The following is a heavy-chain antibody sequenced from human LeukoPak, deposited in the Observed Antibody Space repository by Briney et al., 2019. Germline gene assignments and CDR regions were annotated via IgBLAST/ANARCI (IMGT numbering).Heavy chain of an antibody. Sequence: SETLSLTCAASGGSISSGGYSWSWIRQPPGKGLEWIGSIYYSGSTYYNPSLKSRVTISVDTSKNQFSLKLSSVTAADTAVYYCARLPARRCSSTSCLGVNWFDPWGQGTLVTVSS. CDR3: ARLPARRCSSTSCLGVNWFDP. V-gene: IGHV4-39*01. D-gene: IGHD2-2*01. CDR2: IYYSGST. CDR1: GGSISSGGYS. J-gene: IGHJ5*02.